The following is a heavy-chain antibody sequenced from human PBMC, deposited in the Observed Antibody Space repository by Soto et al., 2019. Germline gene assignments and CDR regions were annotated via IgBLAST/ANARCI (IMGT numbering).Heavy chain of an antibody. CDR3: ARDPGLRYSSGWTGY. D-gene: IGHD6-19*01. CDR2: IWYDGSNK. J-gene: IGHJ4*02. Sequence: PGGSLRLSCAASGFTFSSYGMHWVRQAPGKGLEWVAVIWYDGSNKYYADSVKGRFTISRDNSKNTLYLQMNSLRAEDTAVYYCARDPGLRYSSGWTGYWGQGTLVTVSS. CDR1: GFTFSSYG. V-gene: IGHV3-33*01.